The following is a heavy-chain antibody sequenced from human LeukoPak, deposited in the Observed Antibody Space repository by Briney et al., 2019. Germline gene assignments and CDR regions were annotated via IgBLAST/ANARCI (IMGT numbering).Heavy chain of an antibody. J-gene: IGHJ3*02. D-gene: IGHD3-9*01. CDR1: GGSISSYY. CDR3: ANYYDILTGYGDAFDI. Sequence: SETLSLTCTVSGGSISSYYWSWIRQPPGKGLEWIGYIYYSGSTNYNPSLKSRVTISVDTSKNQFSLKLSSVTAADTAVYYCANYYDILTGYGDAFDIWGQGTMVTVSS. CDR2: IYYSGST. V-gene: IGHV4-59*12.